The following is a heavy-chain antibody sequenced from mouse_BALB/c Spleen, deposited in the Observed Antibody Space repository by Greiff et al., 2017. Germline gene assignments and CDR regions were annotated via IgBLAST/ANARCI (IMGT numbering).Heavy chain of an antibody. J-gene: IGHJ1*01. Sequence: QVQLQQSGPELVKPGASVKMSCKASGYTFTDYVISWVKQRTGQGLEWIGEIYPGSGSTYYNEKFKGKATLTADKSSNTAYMQLSSLTSEDSAVYFCARHGSSYWYFDVWGAGTTVTVSS. V-gene: IGHV1-77*01. D-gene: IGHD1-1*01. CDR3: ARHGSSYWYFDV. CDR2: IYPGSGST. CDR1: GYTFTDYV.